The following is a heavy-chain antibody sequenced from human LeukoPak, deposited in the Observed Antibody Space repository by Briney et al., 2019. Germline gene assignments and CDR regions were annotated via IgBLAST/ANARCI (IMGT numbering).Heavy chain of an antibody. D-gene: IGHD3-9*01. CDR3: ARAGPEDYDILTGYRYAFDY. V-gene: IGHV1-2*04. CDR2: INPDSGYT. CDR1: GYTFTDYY. J-gene: IGHJ4*02. Sequence: ASVKVSCKASGYTFTDYYIHWVRQAPGQGLEWMGWINPDSGYTNYAQKFQGWVTMTRDTSISTAYMELSRLRSDDTAVYYCARAGPEDYDILTGYRYAFDYWGQGTLVTVSS.